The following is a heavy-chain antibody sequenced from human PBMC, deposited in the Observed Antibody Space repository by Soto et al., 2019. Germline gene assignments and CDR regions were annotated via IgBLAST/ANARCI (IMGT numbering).Heavy chain of an antibody. D-gene: IGHD6-13*01. CDR1: GFTFSSCV. V-gene: IGHV3-23*01. CDR3: AKGLINGRWYAED. Sequence: EVHLLESGGGLVHPGESLRLSCGASGFTFSSCVMTWVRQAPGKGLEWVSCITDSGTGTYYADSVKGRFTISRDNSKNTMNLQMNNLRAEETGVYYCAKGLINGRWYAEDWGQGTLVTVSS. CDR2: ITDSGTGT. J-gene: IGHJ4*02.